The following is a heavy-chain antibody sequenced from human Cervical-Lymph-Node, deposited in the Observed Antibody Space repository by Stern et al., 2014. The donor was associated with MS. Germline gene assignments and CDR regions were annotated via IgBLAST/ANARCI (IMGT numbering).Heavy chain of an antibody. Sequence: VQLVQSGPGLVKPSETLSLTCTVSGGSISSYYWSWIRQPPGKGLEWIGYIYYSGSTNYNPSLKSRVTISVDTSKNQFSLKLSSVTAADTAVYYCARDRLLTGTTEYYYGMDVWGQGTTVTVSS. CDR3: ARDRLLTGTTEYYYGMDV. J-gene: IGHJ6*02. CDR2: IYYSGST. D-gene: IGHD1-7*01. CDR1: GGSISSYY. V-gene: IGHV4-59*01.